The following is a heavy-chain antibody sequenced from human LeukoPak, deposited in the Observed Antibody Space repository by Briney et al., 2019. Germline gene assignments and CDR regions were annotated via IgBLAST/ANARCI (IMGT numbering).Heavy chain of an antibody. CDR3: ARAALRGFDY. V-gene: IGHV1-18*04. Sequence: RGASVKVSCKASGYTFTGYYMHWVRQAPGQGLEWMGWISAYNGNTNYAQKLQGRVTMTTDTSTSTAYMELRSLRSDDTAVYYCARAALRGFDYWGQGTLVTVSS. CDR1: GYTFTGYY. CDR2: ISAYNGNT. J-gene: IGHJ4*02. D-gene: IGHD3-10*01.